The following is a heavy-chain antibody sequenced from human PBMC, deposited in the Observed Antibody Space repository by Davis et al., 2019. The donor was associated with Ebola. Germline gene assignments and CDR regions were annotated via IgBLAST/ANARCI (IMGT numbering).Heavy chain of an antibody. Sequence: GGSLRLSCAASGFTFSGSAMHWVRQASGKGLEWVGRIRSKANSYATAYAASVKGRFTISRDDSKNTAYLQMNSLKTEDTAVYYCTSRIAARLGAAAGPQETHYYYYGMDVWGQGTTVTVSS. CDR3: TSRIAARLGAAAGPQETHYYYYGMDV. V-gene: IGHV3-73*01. CDR1: GFTFSGSA. D-gene: IGHD6-6*01. CDR2: IRSKANSYAT. J-gene: IGHJ6*02.